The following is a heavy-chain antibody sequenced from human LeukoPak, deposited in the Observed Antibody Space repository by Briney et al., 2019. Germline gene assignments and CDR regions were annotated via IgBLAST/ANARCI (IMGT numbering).Heavy chain of an antibody. CDR1: GGSISSSNW. CDR2: IYHSGST. V-gene: IGHV4-4*02. D-gene: IGHD3-10*01. J-gene: IGHJ6*02. CDR3: ASAGGALTIGGYYYYGMDV. Sequence: SETLSLTCAVSGGSISSSNWWSWVRQPPGKGLEWIGEIYHSGSTNYNPSLKSRVTISVDTSKNQFSLKLSSVTAADTAVYYCASAGGALTIGGYYYYGMDVWGQGTTVTVSS.